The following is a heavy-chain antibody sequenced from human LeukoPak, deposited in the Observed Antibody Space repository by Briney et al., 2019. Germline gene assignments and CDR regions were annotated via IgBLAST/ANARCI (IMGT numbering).Heavy chain of an antibody. CDR2: INSDGSST. CDR3: ARGYCSSTSCYASFDY. Sequence: GGSLRLSCAASGFTFSSYWMHWVRQAPGKGLVWVSRINSDGSSTSYADSVKGRFTISRDNAKNTLYLQMNSLGAEDTAVYYCARGYCSSTSCYASFDYWGQGTLVTVSS. J-gene: IGHJ4*02. CDR1: GFTFSSYW. D-gene: IGHD2-2*01. V-gene: IGHV3-74*01.